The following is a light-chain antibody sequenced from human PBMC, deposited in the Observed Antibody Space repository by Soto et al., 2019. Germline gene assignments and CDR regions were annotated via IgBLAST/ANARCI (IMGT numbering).Light chain of an antibody. CDR2: EVS. Sequence: QSALTQPASVSGSPGQSITLSCAGTSSDVGIYNYVSWYQQHPGKAPKLIIYEVSNRPSGLSDRFSGSKSGNTASLTISGLQAEDEAVYYCSSYTTTSTLVFGTGTKVTDL. CDR3: SSYTTTSTLV. CDR1: SSDVGIYNY. V-gene: IGLV2-14*01. J-gene: IGLJ1*01.